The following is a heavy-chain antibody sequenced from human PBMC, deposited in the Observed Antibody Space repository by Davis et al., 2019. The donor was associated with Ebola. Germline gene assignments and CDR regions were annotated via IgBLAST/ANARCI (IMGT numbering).Heavy chain of an antibody. CDR2: ISGSGGST. Sequence: GESLKISCTDSVITFSSYAMTWVRQAPGKGLEWVSAISGSGGSTYYADSVKGRFTISRDNAKNSLYLQMNSLRDEDTAVYYCARGMDYYDSSGYYWHYYYGMDVWGKGTTVTVSS. CDR3: ARGMDYYDSSGYYWHYYYGMDV. V-gene: IGHV3-23*01. D-gene: IGHD3-22*01. CDR1: VITFSSYA. J-gene: IGHJ6*04.